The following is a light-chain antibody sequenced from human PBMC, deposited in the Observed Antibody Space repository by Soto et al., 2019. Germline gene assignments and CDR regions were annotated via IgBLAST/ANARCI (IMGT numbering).Light chain of an antibody. CDR3: HRYDRSPIFT. Sequence: EIVLTQSPGTLSLSPGERATLSCRASQSVSDSHLAWYHQKPGQPPRSLLYDASNRATGIPDRFSGRGSGTDFTLTISRLEPEDFATYYWHRYDRSPIFTFGPGTKVDV. CDR1: QSVSDSH. J-gene: IGKJ3*01. CDR2: DAS. V-gene: IGKV3-20*01.